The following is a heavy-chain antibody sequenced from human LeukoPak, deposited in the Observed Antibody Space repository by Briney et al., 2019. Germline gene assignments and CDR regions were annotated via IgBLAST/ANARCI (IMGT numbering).Heavy chain of an antibody. CDR1: GGSLINYY. CDR2: IYYSGST. V-gene: IGHV4-59*01. J-gene: IGHJ5*02. CDR3: ARDRVTTVTARGFDP. Sequence: PSETLSLTCSVSGGSLINYYWSWIRQPPGRELQWIGCIYYSGSTNYNPSLRSRVTISVDTSKNQFSLILSSVTAADTAVYYCARDRVTTVTARGFDPWGQGTLVTVSS. D-gene: IGHD4-17*01.